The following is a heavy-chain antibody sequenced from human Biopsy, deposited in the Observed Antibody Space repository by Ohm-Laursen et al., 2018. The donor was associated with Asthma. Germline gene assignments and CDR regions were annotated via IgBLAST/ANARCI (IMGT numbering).Heavy chain of an antibody. CDR1: GGTFNTYV. D-gene: IGHD3-9*01. J-gene: IGHJ4*02. CDR3: AKDRDYDILTGPPGFDY. Sequence: SVKVSCKSLGGTFNTYVIGWVRQAPGQGLEWMGGINSVFGTITYPQKFQDRVTITADDSTSTVYMELNSLRAEDTAVYYCAKDRDYDILTGPPGFDYWGQGTLVTVSS. V-gene: IGHV1-69*13. CDR2: INSVFGTI.